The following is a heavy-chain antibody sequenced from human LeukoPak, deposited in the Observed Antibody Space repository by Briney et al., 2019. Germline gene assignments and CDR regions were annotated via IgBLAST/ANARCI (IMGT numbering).Heavy chain of an antibody. CDR3: ASRAVTTLRFDP. V-gene: IGHV4-39*01. D-gene: IGHD4-17*01. CDR1: GGSISSSSYY. J-gene: IGHJ5*02. CDR2: IYYSGST. Sequence: SETLSLTCTVSGGSISSSSYYWGWIRQPPGKGLEWIGSIYYSGSTYYNPSLKSRVTISVDTSKNQFSLKLSSVTAADTAVYYCASRAVTTLRFDPWGQGTLVTVSS.